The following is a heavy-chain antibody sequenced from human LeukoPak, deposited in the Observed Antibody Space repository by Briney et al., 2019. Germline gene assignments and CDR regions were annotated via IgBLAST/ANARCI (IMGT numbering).Heavy chain of an antibody. D-gene: IGHD5-24*01. CDR3: ARRSRVSYKKNNYYYGMDV. V-gene: IGHV4-4*09. CDR2: IYTSGNT. Sequence: SETLSPTCNVSGGSISSYSWSWIRQPPGKGLEWIGYIYTSGNTNYNPSLKSRVTISVDTSKNQFSLKLSAVTAADTAVYYCARRSRVSYKKNNYYYGMDVWGQGTTVTVSS. J-gene: IGHJ6*02. CDR1: GGSISSYS.